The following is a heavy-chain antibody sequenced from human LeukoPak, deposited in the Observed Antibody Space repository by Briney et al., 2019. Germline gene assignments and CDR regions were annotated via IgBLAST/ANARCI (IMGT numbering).Heavy chain of an antibody. CDR2: IKEDASET. D-gene: IGHD1-26*01. CDR3: TRGSPLDY. Sequence: GGSLRLSCAASGLTFSSSWMTWVRQAPGKGLEWVANIKEDASETNYVGSAMGRFAISRDNAKNTLYLQMNSLRVEDTAIYCCTRGSPLDYWGQGTQVTVSS. V-gene: IGHV3-7*01. J-gene: IGHJ4*02. CDR1: GLTFSSSW.